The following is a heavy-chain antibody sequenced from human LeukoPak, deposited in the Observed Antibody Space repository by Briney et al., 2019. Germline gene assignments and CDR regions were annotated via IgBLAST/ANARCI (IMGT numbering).Heavy chain of an antibody. CDR1: GFTFSNYA. D-gene: IGHD3-10*01. Sequence: GGSLRLSCAASGFTFSNYAMHWARQAPGKGLEWVAFIRYNGNNQYYADSVKGRFTISRDNSKDTLYLQMNSLRADDTAVYYCAKDRAYVAMVRGVLDYWGQGTLVTVSS. CDR2: IRYNGNNQ. J-gene: IGHJ4*02. V-gene: IGHV3-30*02. CDR3: AKDRAYVAMVRGVLDY.